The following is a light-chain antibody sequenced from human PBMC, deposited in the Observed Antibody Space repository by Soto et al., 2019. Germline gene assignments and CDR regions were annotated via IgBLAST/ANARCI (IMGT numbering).Light chain of an antibody. CDR3: QQYGSSPLT. J-gene: IGKJ4*01. CDR2: GAS. Sequence: EIVLTQSPGTLSLSPGERATLSCRASQSVSSSYLAWYQQKPGQAPRLLIYGASSRATGIPDRFSGSGSGTDFTLTISRREPEDCAVYYWQQYGSSPLTFGGGTKVEIK. V-gene: IGKV3-20*01. CDR1: QSVSSSY.